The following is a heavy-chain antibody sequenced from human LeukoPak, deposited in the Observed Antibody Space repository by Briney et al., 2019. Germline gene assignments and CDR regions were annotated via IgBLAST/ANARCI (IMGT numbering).Heavy chain of an antibody. V-gene: IGHV1-18*04. CDR3: ARTYSSGWDDAFDI. Sequence: ASVKVPCKASGYSLTGYYMHWVRQAPGQGLEWMGWISAYNGNTNYAQKLQGRVTMTTDTSTSTAYMELRSLRSDDTAVYYCARTYSSGWDDAFDIWGQGTMVTVSS. D-gene: IGHD6-19*01. J-gene: IGHJ3*02. CDR2: ISAYNGNT. CDR1: GYSLTGYY.